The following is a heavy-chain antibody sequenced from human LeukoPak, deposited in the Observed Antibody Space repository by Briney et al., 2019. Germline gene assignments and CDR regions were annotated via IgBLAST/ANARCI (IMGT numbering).Heavy chain of an antibody. V-gene: IGHV4-34*01. CDR1: GGSFSGYY. D-gene: IGHD6-19*01. Sequence: SETLSLTCAVYGGSFSGYYWSWIRQPPGKGLEWIGEINHSGSTNYNPSLKSRVTISVDTSKNQFSLKLSSVTAADTAVYYCARVETAVADKRGNKPNSDYWGQGTLVTVSS. CDR2: INHSGST. J-gene: IGHJ4*02. CDR3: ARVETAVADKRGNKPNSDY.